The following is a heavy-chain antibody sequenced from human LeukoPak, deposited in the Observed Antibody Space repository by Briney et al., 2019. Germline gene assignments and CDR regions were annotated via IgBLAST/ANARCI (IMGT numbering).Heavy chain of an antibody. CDR3: ATDGYSPGLDY. CDR2: IKQDGSEK. CDR1: GFTFSSRDW. V-gene: IGHV3-7*01. Sequence: GGSLRLSCVASGFTFSSRDWMTWVRQAPGKGLEWVANIKQDGSEKNYVDSVKGRFTISRDNAKNSVDLQMNSLRVEDTAVYYCATDGYSPGLDYWGQGTLVTVSS. D-gene: IGHD6-13*01. J-gene: IGHJ4*02.